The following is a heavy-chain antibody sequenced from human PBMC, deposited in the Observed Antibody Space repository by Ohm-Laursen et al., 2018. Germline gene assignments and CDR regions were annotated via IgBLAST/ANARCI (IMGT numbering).Heavy chain of an antibody. J-gene: IGHJ2*01. V-gene: IGHV4-4*07. CDR2: IYTSGST. CDR1: GGSISSYY. D-gene: IGHD6-19*01. Sequence: SETLSLTCPVSGGSISSYYWSWIRQPAGKGLEWIGRIYTSGSTNYNPSLKSRVTMSVDTSKNQFSLKLSSVTAADTAVYYCAREGDSSGWFRYWYFDLWGRGTLVTVSS. CDR3: AREGDSSGWFRYWYFDL.